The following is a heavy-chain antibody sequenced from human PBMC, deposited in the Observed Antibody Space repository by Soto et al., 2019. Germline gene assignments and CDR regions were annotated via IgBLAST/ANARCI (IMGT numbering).Heavy chain of an antibody. CDR2: MNPNSGNT. V-gene: IGHV1-8*01. D-gene: IGHD2-15*01. J-gene: IGHJ6*02. CDR1: GYTFTSYD. CDR3: ARGNGVVSGMDV. Sequence: ASVKVSCKASGYTFTSYDINWVRQATGQGLEWMGWMNPNSGNTGYAQKFQGRVTMTRNTSISTAYMELSSLGSEDTAVYYSARGNGVVSGMDVWGQGTTVTVSS.